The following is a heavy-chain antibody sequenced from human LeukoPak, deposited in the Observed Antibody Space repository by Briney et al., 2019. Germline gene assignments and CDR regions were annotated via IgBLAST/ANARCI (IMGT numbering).Heavy chain of an antibody. V-gene: IGHV4-61*02. Sequence: SHTLSLTCTVSGGSISSGSYYWSCIRQPAGEGLEWLGLIYTTGGNIYNPSLKSRSTISVDTSKNQLSLKLSSVTAADTAVYHCARGRYSSSWYVDFWGQGPLVTVSS. CDR1: GGSISSGSYY. J-gene: IGHJ4*02. CDR3: ARGRYSSSWYVDF. CDR2: IYTTGGN. D-gene: IGHD6-13*01.